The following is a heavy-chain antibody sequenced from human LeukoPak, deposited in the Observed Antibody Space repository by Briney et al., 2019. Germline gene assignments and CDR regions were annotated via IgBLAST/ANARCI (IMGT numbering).Heavy chain of an antibody. CDR1: GFTFYNYA. CDR2: ISGSGGST. J-gene: IGHJ4*02. CDR3: AAAQYYFDY. D-gene: IGHD2-15*01. Sequence: GGSLRLSCAASGFTFYNYAMSWVRQAPGKGLEWVSIISGSGGSTYYADSVKGRFTISRDNSKNTLYLQMNSLRAEDTAVYYCAAAQYYFDYWGQGTLVTVSS. V-gene: IGHV3-23*01.